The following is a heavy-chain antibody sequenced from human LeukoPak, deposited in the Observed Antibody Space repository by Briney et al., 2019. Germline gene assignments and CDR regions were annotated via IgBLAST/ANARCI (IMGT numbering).Heavy chain of an antibody. J-gene: IGHJ5*02. V-gene: IGHV1-2*02. Sequence: ASVKVSCKASGYAFIAYYMHWVRQAPGQGLEWMGWINPNSGGTNYAQKFQGRVTMTRDTSISTAYMDLSRLRSDDTAVYYCARGMGVLVPAATWFDPWGQGTLVTVSS. CDR1: GYAFIAYY. CDR2: INPNSGGT. D-gene: IGHD2-2*01. CDR3: ARGMGVLVPAATWFDP.